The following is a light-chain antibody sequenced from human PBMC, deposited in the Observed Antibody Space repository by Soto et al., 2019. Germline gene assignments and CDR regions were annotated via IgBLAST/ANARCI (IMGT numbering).Light chain of an antibody. CDR1: QSINNW. CDR3: QQYNLYYS. CDR2: DAS. V-gene: IGKV1-5*01. Sequence: DIQMTQSPSTLSASVGDRVTITCRASQSINNWLAWYQQKPGKAPNLLIYDASSLESGVPSRFSGSGSGTELTLTISSLQPDDFANYYLQQYNLYYSFFQGTQLEIK. J-gene: IGKJ2*01.